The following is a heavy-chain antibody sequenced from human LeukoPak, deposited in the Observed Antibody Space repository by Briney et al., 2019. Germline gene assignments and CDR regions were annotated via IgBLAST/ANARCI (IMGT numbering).Heavy chain of an antibody. CDR3: ARGRTFWSGYYLREYYFDY. CDR2: IYTSGST. Sequence: SETLSLTCTVSGGSISSYYWSWIRQPAGKGLEWIGRIYTSGSTNYNPSLKSRVTMSVDTSKNQFSLKLSSVTAADTAVYYCARGRTFWSGYYLREYYFDYWGQGTLVTVSS. D-gene: IGHD3-3*01. V-gene: IGHV4-4*07. CDR1: GGSISSYY. J-gene: IGHJ4*02.